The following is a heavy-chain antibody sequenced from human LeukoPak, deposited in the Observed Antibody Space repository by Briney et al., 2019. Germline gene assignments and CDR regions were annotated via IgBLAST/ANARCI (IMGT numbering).Heavy chain of an antibody. CDR3: ARLNWNYGGRDNWFDP. V-gene: IGHV4-59*08. D-gene: IGHD1-7*01. Sequence: SETLSLTCTVSGGSISSYYWSWIRQPPGKGLEWIGYIYYSGSTNYNPSLKSRITISVDTSKSQFPLKLSSVTAADTAVYYCARLNWNYGGRDNWFDPWGQGTLVTVSS. CDR1: GGSISSYY. J-gene: IGHJ5*02. CDR2: IYYSGST.